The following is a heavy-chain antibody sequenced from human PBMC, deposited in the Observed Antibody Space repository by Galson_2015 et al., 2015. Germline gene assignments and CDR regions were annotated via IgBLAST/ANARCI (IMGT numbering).Heavy chain of an antibody. J-gene: IGHJ1*01. CDR3: VKDPWVGYCSSTSCYGAEYFQH. Sequence: SLRLSCAASGFTFSSYAMHWVRQAPGKGLEYVSAISSNGGSTYYADSVKGRFTISRDNSKNTLYLQMSSLRAEDTAVYYCVKDPWVGYCSSTSCYGAEYFQHWGQGTLVTVSS. V-gene: IGHV3-64D*06. CDR1: GFTFSSYA. CDR2: ISSNGGST. D-gene: IGHD2-2*03.